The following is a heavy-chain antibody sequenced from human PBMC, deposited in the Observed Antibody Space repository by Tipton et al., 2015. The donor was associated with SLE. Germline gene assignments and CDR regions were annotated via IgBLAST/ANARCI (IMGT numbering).Heavy chain of an antibody. D-gene: IGHD3-10*01. Sequence: TLSLTCTVSGASISNYYWTWIRQPAGKGLGWVGRVYATGTTNYNPSLQSRVTMSIDTSKNQFSLNLMSVTAADSAVYYCTRGSPGRSGRDFKDYLYGMDVWGQGTTVTVS. CDR3: TRGSPGRSGRDFKDYLYGMDV. J-gene: IGHJ6*02. CDR2: VYATGTT. V-gene: IGHV4-4*07. CDR1: GASISNYY.